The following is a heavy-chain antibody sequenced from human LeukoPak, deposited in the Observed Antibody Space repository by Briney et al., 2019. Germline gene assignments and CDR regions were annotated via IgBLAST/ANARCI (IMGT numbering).Heavy chain of an antibody. CDR3: ARRVFLNTYGYFDY. Sequence: PSETLSLTCTVSGGSVSSSHYYWGWIRQPPGKGLEWIGSMYYSGSTYYNPSLKSRVTISVDTSKNQFSLKLSSVTAADTAVYYCARRVFLNTYGYFDYWGQGTLVTVSS. CDR2: MYYSGST. J-gene: IGHJ4*02. CDR1: GGSVSSSHYY. D-gene: IGHD3-10*01. V-gene: IGHV4-39*01.